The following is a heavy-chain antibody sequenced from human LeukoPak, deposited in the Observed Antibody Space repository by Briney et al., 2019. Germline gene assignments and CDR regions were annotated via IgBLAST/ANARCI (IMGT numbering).Heavy chain of an antibody. V-gene: IGHV3-23*01. J-gene: IGHJ1*01. D-gene: IGHD3-22*01. CDR2: ISGSGGST. Sequence: GGSLRLSCAASGFTVSSNYMNWVRQAPGKGLEWVSAISGSGGSTYYADSVKGRFTICRDNSKNTLYLQMNSLRAEDTAVYYCAKDPPYYYDSSVWGQGTLVTVSS. CDR1: GFTVSSNY. CDR3: AKDPPYYYDSSV.